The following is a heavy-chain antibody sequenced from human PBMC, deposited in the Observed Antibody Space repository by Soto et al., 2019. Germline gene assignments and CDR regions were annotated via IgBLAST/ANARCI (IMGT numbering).Heavy chain of an antibody. D-gene: IGHD2-2*01. J-gene: IGHJ6*02. CDR2: IIPILGIA. CDR1: GGTFSSYT. Sequence: QVQLVQSGAEVKKPGSSVKVSCKASGGTFSSYTISWVRQAPGQGLEWMGRIIPILGIANYAQKFQGRVTITADTTTRTAYLELSSLRSEDTAVYYCARDRDIVVGPAASYYYGMDVWGQGTTVTVSS. CDR3: ARDRDIVVGPAASYYYGMDV. V-gene: IGHV1-69*08.